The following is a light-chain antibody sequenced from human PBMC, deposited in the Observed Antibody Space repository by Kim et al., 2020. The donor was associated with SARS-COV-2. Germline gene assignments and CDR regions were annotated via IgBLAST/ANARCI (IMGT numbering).Light chain of an antibody. Sequence: SASTGDRVTIPCRASQGISSYLAWYQQKPGKAPKLLIYAASTLQSGVPSRFSGSGSGTDFTLTISCLQSEDFATYYCQQYYSYPLTFGGGTKVEI. CDR2: AAS. V-gene: IGKV1-8*01. CDR1: QGISSY. CDR3: QQYYSYPLT. J-gene: IGKJ4*01.